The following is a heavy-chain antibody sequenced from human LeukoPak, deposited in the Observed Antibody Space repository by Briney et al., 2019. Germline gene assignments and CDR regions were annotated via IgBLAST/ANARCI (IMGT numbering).Heavy chain of an antibody. D-gene: IGHD1-26*01. CDR3: ARQGSGNYLSPVNY. CDR1: GGSISSSSYY. CDR2: IYYSGST. Sequence: SETLSLTCTVSGGSISSSSYYWGWIRQPPGKGLEWIGIIYYSGSTYYNPSLKSRGTISVDTSKNQFSLKLSSVTAADTAVYYCARQGSGNYLSPVNYWGQGTLVTVSS. V-gene: IGHV4-39*01. J-gene: IGHJ4*02.